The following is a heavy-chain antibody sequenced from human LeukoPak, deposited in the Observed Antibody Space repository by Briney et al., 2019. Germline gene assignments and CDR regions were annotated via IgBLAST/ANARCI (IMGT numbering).Heavy chain of an antibody. J-gene: IGHJ5*02. Sequence: SETLSLTCAVYGGSFSGYYWSWIRQPPGKGLEWIGEINHSGSTNYNPSLKSRVTISVDTSKNQFSLKLSSVTAADTAVYYCAGGYSGPRERSPYNWFDPWGQGTLVTVSS. CDR1: GGSFSGYY. V-gene: IGHV4-34*01. CDR3: AGGYSGPRERSPYNWFDP. D-gene: IGHD5-12*01. CDR2: INHSGST.